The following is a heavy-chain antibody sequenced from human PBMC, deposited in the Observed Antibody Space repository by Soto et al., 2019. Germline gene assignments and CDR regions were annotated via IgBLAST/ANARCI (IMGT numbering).Heavy chain of an antibody. CDR3: VSRGFDSALPFAY. Sequence: EVQLVESGGGLVQAGGSLRLSCSASGFSFSRYAMHWVRQAPGKGLEYFSAISSNGGTTYFADSVKGRFTISRDNSKNTLYLQMSSLRAEDTAVYYCVSRGFDSALPFAYWGQGTLVTVSS. V-gene: IGHV3-64D*08. CDR2: ISSNGGTT. D-gene: IGHD5-12*01. J-gene: IGHJ4*02. CDR1: GFSFSRYA.